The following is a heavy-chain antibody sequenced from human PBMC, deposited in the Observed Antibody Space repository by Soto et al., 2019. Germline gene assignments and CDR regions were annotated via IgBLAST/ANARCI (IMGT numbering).Heavy chain of an antibody. Sequence: GGSLRLSCAASGFTFTRYSMNWVRQAPGKGLEWVSSISSTTNYIYYGDSMKGRFTISRDNAKNSLYLEMNSLRAEDTAVYYCARESEDLTSNFDYWGQGTLVTAPQ. V-gene: IGHV3-21*06. CDR2: ISSTTNYI. CDR1: GFTFTRYS. CDR3: ARESEDLTSNFDY. J-gene: IGHJ4*02.